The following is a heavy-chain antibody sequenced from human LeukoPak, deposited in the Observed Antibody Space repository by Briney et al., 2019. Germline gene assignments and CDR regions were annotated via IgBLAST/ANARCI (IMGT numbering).Heavy chain of an antibody. CDR1: GFTFSSYG. D-gene: IGHD3-10*01. CDR3: AKDSAAPISITMVRGRWYFDY. J-gene: IGHJ4*02. CDR2: IRYDGSNR. Sequence: GGSLRLSCAASGFTFSSYGMHWVRQAPGKGLEWVTFIRYDGSNRYYADSVKGRFTISRDNSKNTLYLQIHSLRAEDTAVYYCAKDSAAPISITMVRGRWYFDYWGQGTLVTVSS. V-gene: IGHV3-30*02.